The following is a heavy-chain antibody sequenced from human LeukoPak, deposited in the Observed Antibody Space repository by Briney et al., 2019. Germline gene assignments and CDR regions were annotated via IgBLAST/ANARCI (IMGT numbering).Heavy chain of an antibody. J-gene: IGHJ4*02. CDR3: AKALLGYCSGGSCSLFDY. CDR1: GFTFSGYG. D-gene: IGHD2-15*01. Sequence: GGSLRLSCAASGFTFSGYGMTWVRQAPGKGLEWVSAISGSGGSTYYADSVKGRFTISRDNSKNTLYLQMNSLRAEDTAVYYCAKALLGYCSGGSCSLFDYWGQGTLVTVSS. CDR2: ISGSGGST. V-gene: IGHV3-23*01.